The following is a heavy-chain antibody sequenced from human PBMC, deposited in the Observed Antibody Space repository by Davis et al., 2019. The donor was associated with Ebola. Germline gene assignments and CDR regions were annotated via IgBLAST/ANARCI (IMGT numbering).Heavy chain of an antibody. CDR1: GDTFSSYA. Sequence: AASVKVSCKASGDTFSSYAIGWVRQAPGQGLEWMGIINPSGGNTNYAQKLQGRVTMTRDTSTSTAYMELRSLRSDDTAVYYCARWEGYYDFWSGHQIGYFDYWGQGTLVTVSS. V-gene: IGHV1-46*01. J-gene: IGHJ4*02. CDR3: ARWEGYYDFWSGHQIGYFDY. D-gene: IGHD3-3*01. CDR2: INPSGGNT.